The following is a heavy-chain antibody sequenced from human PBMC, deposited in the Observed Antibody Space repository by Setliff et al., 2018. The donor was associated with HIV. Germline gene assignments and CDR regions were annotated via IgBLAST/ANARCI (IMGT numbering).Heavy chain of an antibody. D-gene: IGHD5-18*01. CDR3: ASTGGYSYGFFDS. CDR2: IYTNGST. V-gene: IGHV4-61*02. J-gene: IGHJ4*02. CDR1: GGSISRGNHF. Sequence: SETLSLTCTVSGGSISRGNHFWTWIRQPAGKGLEWIGRIYTNGSTNYNPSLKSRATIAVDTSKNQFSLKLGSVTAADTAVYYCASTGGYSYGFFDSWGQGALVTVSS.